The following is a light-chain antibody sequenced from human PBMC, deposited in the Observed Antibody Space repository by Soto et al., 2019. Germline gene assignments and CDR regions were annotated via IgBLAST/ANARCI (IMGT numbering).Light chain of an antibody. CDR3: QQYTHWPRT. J-gene: IGKJ1*01. V-gene: IGKV3-15*01. Sequence: ETVMTQSPATLSVSPGERATLSCRASQSVSSNLAWYQQKPGQAPRLLIYGASTRATGIPARFSGSGSGTEFTLTISSLQSEDFAVCYCQQYTHWPRTFGQGTKVDVK. CDR1: QSVSSN. CDR2: GAS.